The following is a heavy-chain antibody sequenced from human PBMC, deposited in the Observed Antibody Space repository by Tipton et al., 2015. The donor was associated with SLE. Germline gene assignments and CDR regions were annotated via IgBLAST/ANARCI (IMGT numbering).Heavy chain of an antibody. CDR1: GFTFSSYE. V-gene: IGHV3-48*03. Sequence: SLRLSCAASGFTFSSYEMNWVRQAPGKGLEWVSYISSSGSTKYYADSVKGRFTISRDNSKNTLSLQMNSLRAEDTAVYYCAKDLAHGSGEAFDIWGQGTMVTVSS. CDR2: ISSSGSTK. D-gene: IGHD3-10*01. CDR3: AKDLAHGSGEAFDI. J-gene: IGHJ3*02.